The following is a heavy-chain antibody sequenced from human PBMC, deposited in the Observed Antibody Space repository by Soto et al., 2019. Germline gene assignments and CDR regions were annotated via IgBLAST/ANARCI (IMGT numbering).Heavy chain of an antibody. D-gene: IGHD3-3*01. CDR2: IWYDGSNK. CDR1: GFTFSSYG. J-gene: IGHJ6*02. V-gene: IGHV3-33*01. CDR3: ARELVITILEKVYYYCGMDV. Sequence: LRLSCAASGFTFSSYGMHWVRQAPGKGLEWVAVIWYDGSNKYYADSVKGRFTISRDNSKNTLYLQMNSLRAEDTAVYYCARELVITILEKVYYYCGMDVWGQGTTVTV.